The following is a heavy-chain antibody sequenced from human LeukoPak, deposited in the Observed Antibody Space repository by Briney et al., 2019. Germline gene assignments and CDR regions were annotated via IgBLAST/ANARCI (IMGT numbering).Heavy chain of an antibody. CDR3: ARFSSGWYPNDY. Sequence: GESLKISCKGSGYSFTSYGISWVRQAPGQGLEWMGWISAYNGNTNYAQKLQGRVTMTTDTSTSTAYMELRSLRSDDMAVYYCARFSSGWYPNDYWGQGTLVTVSS. CDR1: GYSFTSYG. CDR2: ISAYNGNT. J-gene: IGHJ4*02. D-gene: IGHD6-19*01. V-gene: IGHV1-18*03.